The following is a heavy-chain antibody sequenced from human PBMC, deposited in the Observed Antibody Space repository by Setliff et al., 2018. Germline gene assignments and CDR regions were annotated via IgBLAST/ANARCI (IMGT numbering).Heavy chain of an antibody. D-gene: IGHD5-18*01. J-gene: IGHJ4*02. Sequence: GGSLRLSCAASGFTVSKNYLSWVRQAPGKGLEWISSLYSAGSTYYADSVKGRFTISRDNSKNTLDLQMNSLRVEDTAVYYCASNPRGYSYGSRSDYWGQGTLVTV. CDR1: GFTVSKNY. V-gene: IGHV3-66*02. CDR3: ASNPRGYSYGSRSDY. CDR2: LYSAGST.